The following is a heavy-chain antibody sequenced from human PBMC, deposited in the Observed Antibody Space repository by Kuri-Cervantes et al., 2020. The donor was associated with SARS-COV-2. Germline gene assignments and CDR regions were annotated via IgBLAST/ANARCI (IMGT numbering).Heavy chain of an antibody. J-gene: IGHJ4*02. CDR3: AKSRTGVGDSTDY. CDR1: GFTFSSYA. CDR2: ISGSGSST. D-gene: IGHD1-26*01. Sequence: GESLKISCAASGFTFSSYAMSWVRQAPGKGLEWVSSISGSGSSTYYTDSVKGRFTISRDNSKNTQYLQMDSLRAEDTAVYYCAKSRTGVGDSTDYRGPGTLVTVSS. V-gene: IGHV3-23*01.